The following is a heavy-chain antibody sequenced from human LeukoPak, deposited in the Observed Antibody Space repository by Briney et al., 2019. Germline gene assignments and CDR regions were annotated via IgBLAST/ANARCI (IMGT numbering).Heavy chain of an antibody. CDR2: LYPSGST. V-gene: IGHV4-4*07. CDR3: TRGSIAYYYMDV. CDR1: GGSIRTYY. Sequence: PSETLSLTCSVSGGSIRTYYWSWIRQPAGKGLEWIGRLYPSGSTDYNSSLKSRVTMSGDTSKNQFSLKLSSVTAADTAVYYCTRGSIAYYYMDVWGKGTTVTISS. D-gene: IGHD3-22*01. J-gene: IGHJ6*03.